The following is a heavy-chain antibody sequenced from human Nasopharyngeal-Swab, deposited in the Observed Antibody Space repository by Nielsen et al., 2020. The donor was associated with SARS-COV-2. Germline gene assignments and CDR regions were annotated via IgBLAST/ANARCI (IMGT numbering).Heavy chain of an antibody. D-gene: IGHD3-22*01. CDR2: IYYSGST. Sequence: SETLSLTCTVSGGSISSYYWSWNRQPPGKGLEWIGYIYYSGSTNYNPSLKSRVTISVDTSKNQFSLKLSSVTAADTAVYYCARAYYYDSSGYYLDYWGQGTLVTVSS. J-gene: IGHJ4*02. CDR1: GGSISSYY. V-gene: IGHV4-59*01. CDR3: ARAYYYDSSGYYLDY.